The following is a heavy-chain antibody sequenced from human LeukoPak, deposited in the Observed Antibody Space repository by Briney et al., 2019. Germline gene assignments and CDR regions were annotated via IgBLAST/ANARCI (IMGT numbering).Heavy chain of an antibody. D-gene: IGHD2-2*02. CDR3: ARGRRLDCSSTSCYR. CDR2: ISSSSSYI. Sequence: GGSLRLSCAASGFTFSSYAMSWVRQAPGKGLEWVSSISSSSSYIYYADSVKGRFTISRDNAKNSLYLQMNSLRAEDTAVYYCARGRRLDCSSTSCYRWGQGTLVTVSS. J-gene: IGHJ1*01. V-gene: IGHV3-21*01. CDR1: GFTFSSYA.